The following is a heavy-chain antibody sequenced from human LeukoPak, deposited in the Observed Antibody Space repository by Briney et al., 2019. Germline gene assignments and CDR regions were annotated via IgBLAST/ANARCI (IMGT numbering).Heavy chain of an antibody. CDR1: GLTLSNYY. J-gene: IGHJ4*02. D-gene: IGHD6-6*01. CDR3: ARGGLYSSSYYY. Sequence: GGSLRLSCAASGLTLSNYYMTWIRQAPGKGLEWVSCITSDDNTIHYADSVKGRFTISRDNAKNPLYLQMNSLRAEDTAVYYCARGGLYSSSYYYWGQGTLVTVSS. V-gene: IGHV3-11*01. CDR2: ITSDDNTI.